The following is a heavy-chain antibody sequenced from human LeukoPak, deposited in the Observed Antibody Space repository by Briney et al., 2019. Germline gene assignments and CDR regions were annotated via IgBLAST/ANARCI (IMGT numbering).Heavy chain of an antibody. D-gene: IGHD3-10*01. J-gene: IGHJ4*02. Sequence: GASVKVSCKASGYTFTSYDINWVRQATGQGLEWMGWMNPNSGNTGYAQKFQGGVTITRNTSISTAYMELSSLRSEDTAVYYCARGLRDSGSGDYWGQGTLVTVSS. CDR1: GYTFTSYD. V-gene: IGHV1-8*03. CDR2: MNPNSGNT. CDR3: ARGLRDSGSGDY.